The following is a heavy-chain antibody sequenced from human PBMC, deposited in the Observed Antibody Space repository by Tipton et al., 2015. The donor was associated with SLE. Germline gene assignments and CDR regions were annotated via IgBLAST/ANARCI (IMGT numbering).Heavy chain of an antibody. CDR3: ARGILRFYLSSGRGYYFDY. D-gene: IGHD3-22*01. V-gene: IGHV3-48*03. CDR1: GFTFSSYE. CDR2: ISSSGSTI. Sequence: GSLRLSCAASGFTFSSYEMNWVLQAPGKGLEWVSYISSSGSTIYYADSVKGRFTISRDNAKNSLYLQMNSLRAEDTAVYYCARGILRFYLSSGRGYYFDYWGQGTLVTVSS. J-gene: IGHJ4*02.